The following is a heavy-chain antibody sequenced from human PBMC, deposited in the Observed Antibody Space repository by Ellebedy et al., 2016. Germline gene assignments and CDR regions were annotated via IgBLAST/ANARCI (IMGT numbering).Heavy chain of an antibody. CDR3: ARAKDYGSGSYYFYYYYGMDV. CDR1: GGSISSSSYY. D-gene: IGHD3-10*01. J-gene: IGHJ6*02. V-gene: IGHV4-39*07. CDR2: IYYSGST. Sequence: SETLSLTXTVSGGSISSSSYYWGWIRQPPGKGLEWIGSIYYSGSTYYNPSLKSRVTISVDTSKNQFSLKLSSVTAADTAVYYCARAKDYGSGSYYFYYYYGMDVWGQGTTVTVSS.